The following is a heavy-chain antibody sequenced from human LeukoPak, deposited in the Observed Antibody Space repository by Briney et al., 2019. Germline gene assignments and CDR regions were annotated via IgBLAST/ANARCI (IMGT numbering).Heavy chain of an antibody. CDR2: IYSGGST. CDR3: ASPIVGALSRDY. J-gene: IGHJ4*02. CDR1: GFTVSSKY. Sequence: PGGSLRLSCAASGFTVSSKYMSWVRQAPGKGLEWVSVIYSGGSTYYADSVKGRFTISRDNSKNTLYLQMNSLRAEDTAVYYCASPIVGALSRDYWGQGTLVTVSS. V-gene: IGHV3-53*01. D-gene: IGHD1-26*01.